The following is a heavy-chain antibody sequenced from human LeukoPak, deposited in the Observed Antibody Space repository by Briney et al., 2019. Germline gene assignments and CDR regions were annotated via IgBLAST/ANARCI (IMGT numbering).Heavy chain of an antibody. D-gene: IGHD6-13*01. CDR1: GFTFWHFA. Sequence: GGSLRLSCAASGFTFWHFAMSWVRQAPGKGLEWVSVISGSGTNRYYADSVKGRFTISRDNSDDTLYLQMHGLRVDDTALYYCAKGRRVGIAAPIDAWGQGIMVSVSS. CDR2: ISGSGTNR. V-gene: IGHV3-23*01. CDR3: AKGRRVGIAAPIDA. J-gene: IGHJ5*02.